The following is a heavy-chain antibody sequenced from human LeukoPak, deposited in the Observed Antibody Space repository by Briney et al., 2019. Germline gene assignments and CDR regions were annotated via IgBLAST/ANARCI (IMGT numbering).Heavy chain of an antibody. CDR1: GFTFNGYT. CDR2: IWYDGSNK. Sequence: GRSLRLSCVASGFTFNGYTMHWVRQAPGKGLEWVAIIWYDGSNKYYADSVKGRFTISRDNSKNTLFLQMNSLRAEDTAVYYCARVLESSGYLYAFDIWGQGTMVTVSS. CDR3: ARVLESSGYLYAFDI. J-gene: IGHJ3*02. V-gene: IGHV3-33*01. D-gene: IGHD3-22*01.